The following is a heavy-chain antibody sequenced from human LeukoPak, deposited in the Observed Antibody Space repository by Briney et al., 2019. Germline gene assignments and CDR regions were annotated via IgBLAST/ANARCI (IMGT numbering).Heavy chain of an antibody. V-gene: IGHV1-2*02. CDR2: INLNSGWS. Sequence: ASVKVSCKASGYTFTGYYMHWGRQAPGQGLEWMGWINLNSGWSNYAQKFQGRVTMGRDTSISTAYMELSRLGSDDPAVYYCARGNYYDSSGYYLEPPVYWGEGALVTVSS. CDR1: GYTFTGYY. J-gene: IGHJ4*02. CDR3: ARGNYYDSSGYYLEPPVY. D-gene: IGHD3-22*01.